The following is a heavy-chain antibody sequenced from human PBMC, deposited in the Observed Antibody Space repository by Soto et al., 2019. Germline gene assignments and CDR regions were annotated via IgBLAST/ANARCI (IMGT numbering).Heavy chain of an antibody. J-gene: IGHJ4*02. Sequence: ASVKVSCKASGYTFTTYNMHWVRQAPGQGPEWMGVINPSDGTTSLAQGFQGRVTMTRDTSTSTAYMELRGLRSDDTAIYYCARGAIGWVLADKHYFEYWGQGTLVTVSS. CDR2: INPSDGTT. D-gene: IGHD1-26*01. CDR1: GYTFTTYN. V-gene: IGHV1-46*01. CDR3: ARGAIGWVLADKHYFEY.